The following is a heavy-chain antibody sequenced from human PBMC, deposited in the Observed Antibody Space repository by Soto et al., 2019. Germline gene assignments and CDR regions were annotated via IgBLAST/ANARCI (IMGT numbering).Heavy chain of an antibody. CDR1: GVSFSGYY. D-gene: IGHD6-19*01. J-gene: IGHJ6*02. V-gene: IGHV4-34*01. CDR3: ARGSGWYGMDV. CDR2: INHSGST. Sequence: SETLSLTCAVYGVSFSGYYWSWIRQPPGKGLEWIGEINHSGSTNYNPSLKSRVTISVDTSKNRFSLKLSSVTAADTAVYYCARGSGWYGMDVWGQGTTVTVSS.